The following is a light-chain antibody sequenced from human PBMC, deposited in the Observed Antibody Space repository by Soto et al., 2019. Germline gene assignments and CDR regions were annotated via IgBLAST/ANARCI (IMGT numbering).Light chain of an antibody. CDR1: SGYSNFK. Sequence: QLVLTQPPSASASLGASVTLTCTLSSGYSNFKVDWYQQRPGKGPRFVMRVGTGGIVGSKGDGIPDRFSVLGSGLNRYLTIKNNQEEDESDYRGGADRGSGSNFVLFGGGPKLTV. CDR2: VGTGGIVG. V-gene: IGLV9-49*01. CDR3: GADRGSGSNFVL. J-gene: IGLJ2*01.